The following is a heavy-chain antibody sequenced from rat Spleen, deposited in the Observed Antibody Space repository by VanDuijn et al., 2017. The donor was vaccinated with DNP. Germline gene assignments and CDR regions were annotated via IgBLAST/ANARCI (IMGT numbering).Heavy chain of an antibody. J-gene: IGHJ1*01. CDR1: GFTFRNYD. V-gene: IGHV5-25*01. CDR2: ISSSGGTI. D-gene: IGHD1-1*01. CDR3: ARGVYYYSATYWYFDL. Sequence: EVQLVESGGGLVQPGRSLKLSCAASGFTFRNYDMAWVRQAPTKGLEWVASISSSGGTIYYRDSVKGRFTISRDNAKTTLYLQMNSLRSEATATYYCARGVYYYSATYWYFDLWGPGTMVTVSS.